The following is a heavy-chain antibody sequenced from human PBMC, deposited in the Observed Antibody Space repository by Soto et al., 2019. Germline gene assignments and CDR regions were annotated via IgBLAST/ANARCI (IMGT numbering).Heavy chain of an antibody. Sequence: QITLKESGPTLVKPTQTLTLTCTFSGFSLTTSGVGVGWIRQPPGKALEWLALIYWDDEKRYSPSLQSRLTITKDTSKNQVELTVTNMNPADTCTYYYAHRLYASSDDAFDIWGQGTMVYVSS. CDR1: GFSLTTSGVG. J-gene: IGHJ3*02. CDR2: IYWDDEK. V-gene: IGHV2-5*02. CDR3: AHRLYASSDDAFDI. D-gene: IGHD6-6*01.